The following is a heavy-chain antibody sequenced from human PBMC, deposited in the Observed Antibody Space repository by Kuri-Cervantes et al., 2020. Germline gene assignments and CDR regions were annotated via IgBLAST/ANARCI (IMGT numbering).Heavy chain of an antibody. D-gene: IGHD3-22*01. CDR2: ISYDGSNK. Sequence: GGSLRLSCAASGFTFSSYAMHWVRQAPGKGLEWVAVISYDGSNKYYADSVKGRFTISRDNSKNTLYLQMNSLRAEDTAVYYCARGRITMIVVDAFDIWGQGTMVTVSS. V-gene: IGHV3-30-3*01. CDR3: ARGRITMIVVDAFDI. J-gene: IGHJ3*02. CDR1: GFTFSSYA.